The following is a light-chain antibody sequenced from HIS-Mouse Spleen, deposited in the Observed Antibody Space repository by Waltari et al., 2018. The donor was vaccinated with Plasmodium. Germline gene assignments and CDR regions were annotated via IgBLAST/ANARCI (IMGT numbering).Light chain of an antibody. CDR1: ALPKQY. Sequence: SYELTQPPSVSVSPGQTARITCSGDALPKQYAYWYQQKSGQAPVLVIYEDSKRPSGIPERFSGSSSGTMATLTISGAQVEDEADYYCYSTDSSGKHRVFGGGTKLTVL. CDR2: EDS. CDR3: YSTDSSGKHRV. J-gene: IGLJ3*02. V-gene: IGLV3-10*01.